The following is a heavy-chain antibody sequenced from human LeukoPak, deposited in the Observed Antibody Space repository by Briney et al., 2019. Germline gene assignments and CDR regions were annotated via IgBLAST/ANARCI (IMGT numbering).Heavy chain of an antibody. Sequence: GESLKISCKGSGYSFTSYWIGWVRQMPGKGLEWMGIIYPGDSDTRYSPSFQGQVTISADKSISTAYLQWSGLKASDTAMYYCATHYCSSTSCSKDKYYYYYYGMDVWGQGTTVTVSS. J-gene: IGHJ6*02. V-gene: IGHV5-51*01. D-gene: IGHD2-2*01. CDR2: IYPGDSDT. CDR3: ATHYCSSTSCSKDKYYYYYYGMDV. CDR1: GYSFTSYW.